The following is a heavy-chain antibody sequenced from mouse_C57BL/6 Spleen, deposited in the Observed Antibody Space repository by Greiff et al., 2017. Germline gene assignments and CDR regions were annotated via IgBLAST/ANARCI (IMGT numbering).Heavy chain of an antibody. Sequence: EVKLQESGPGLVKPSQSLSLTCSVTGYSITSGSYWNWIRQFPGNKLEWMGYISYDGSNNYNPSPKNRISITRDTAKNQFFLKLNSVTTADTATYYCAKTTVVASDWYFDVWGTGTTVTVSS. CDR2: ISYDGSN. CDR3: AKTTVVASDWYFDV. D-gene: IGHD1-1*01. J-gene: IGHJ1*03. V-gene: IGHV3-6*01. CDR1: GYSITSGSY.